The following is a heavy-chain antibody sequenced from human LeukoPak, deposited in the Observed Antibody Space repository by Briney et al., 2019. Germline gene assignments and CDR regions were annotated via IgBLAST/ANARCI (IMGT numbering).Heavy chain of an antibody. CDR1: GFTFSNYE. J-gene: IGHJ5*02. V-gene: IGHV3-48*03. CDR2: ISSGGTTK. Sequence: GGSLRLSCAASGFTFSNYEMNWVRQAPGKGLEWVSYISSGGTTKYYADSVKGRFTISRDNAKSSLYLHMNSLRAEDAAVYYCARDANPGFDPWGQGTLVTVSS. CDR3: ARDANPGFDP.